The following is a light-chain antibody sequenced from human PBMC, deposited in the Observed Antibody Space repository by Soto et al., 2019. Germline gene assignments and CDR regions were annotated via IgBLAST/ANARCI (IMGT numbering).Light chain of an antibody. V-gene: IGLV4-69*01. CDR1: SGHNTYA. CDR2: VNSDGSH. CDR3: QTWGIGIQV. Sequence: QLVLTQSPSASASLGASVKLTCTLSSGHNTYAVAWHQQQPEKGPRFLMKVNSDGSHNQGDGIPERFSGSSSGTERHLTIASLQYEDAAYYYCQTWGIGIQVFGRGTKLTVL. J-gene: IGLJ2*01.